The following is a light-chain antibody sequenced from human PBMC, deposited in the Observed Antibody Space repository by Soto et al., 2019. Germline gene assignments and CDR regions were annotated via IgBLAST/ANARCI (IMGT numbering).Light chain of an antibody. V-gene: IGKV3-20*01. J-gene: IGKJ5*01. CDR1: QSVSSTY. CDR2: GAS. CDR3: QQYGSSPPIT. Sequence: EIVLTQSPGTLSLSPGERATLSCRASQSVSSTYLAWYQQKPGQAPRPLIYGASSRATGIPDRFSGSGSGTDLTLTISRLEPEDFEVYYCQQYGSSPPITFGQGTRLEIK.